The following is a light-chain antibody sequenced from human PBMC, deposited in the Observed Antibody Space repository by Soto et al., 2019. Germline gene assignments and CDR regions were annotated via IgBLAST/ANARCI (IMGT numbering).Light chain of an antibody. CDR2: LAS. Sequence: EIVVTQSPLSLPVTPGEPASISCKSSQSLLHSNGNTYLDWYLQKPGQSPQLLIYLASNRASGVRERFCGSGSGTYFALNISRGEAEDVGVYYCRQALHARTFGKGTKVEI. V-gene: IGKV2-28*01. J-gene: IGKJ1*01. CDR3: RQALHART. CDR1: QSLLHSNGNTY.